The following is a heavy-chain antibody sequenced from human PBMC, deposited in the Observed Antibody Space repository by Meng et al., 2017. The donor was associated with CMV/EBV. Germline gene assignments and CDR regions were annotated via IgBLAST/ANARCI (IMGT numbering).Heavy chain of an antibody. CDR3: AREGNYYGSGSYYAY. V-gene: IGHV4-39*07. CDR2: IYYSGST. J-gene: IGHJ4*02. D-gene: IGHD3-10*01. Sequence: QVELQESGPGLVKPSETLSLTCTVSGGSISSSSYYWGWIRQPPGKGLEWIGSIYYSGSTYYNPSLKSRVTISVDTSKNQFSLKLSSVTAADTAVYYCAREGNYYGSGSYYAYWGQGTLVTVSS. CDR1: GGSISSSSYY.